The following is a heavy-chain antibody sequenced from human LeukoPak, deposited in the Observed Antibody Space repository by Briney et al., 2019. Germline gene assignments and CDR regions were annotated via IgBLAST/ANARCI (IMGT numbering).Heavy chain of an antibody. CDR2: IKQDDSEK. CDR1: GFTLSAYW. CDR3: ARGESGDYSNWFDP. Sequence: GGSLRLSCTASGFTLSAYWMSWFRQAPKKGLEWVANIKQDDSEKYYVDSVKGRFTISRDNAKNSLYLQMNSLRAEDTAVYYCARGESGDYSNWFDPWGRGTLVTVSS. V-gene: IGHV3-7*01. J-gene: IGHJ5*02. D-gene: IGHD4-17*01.